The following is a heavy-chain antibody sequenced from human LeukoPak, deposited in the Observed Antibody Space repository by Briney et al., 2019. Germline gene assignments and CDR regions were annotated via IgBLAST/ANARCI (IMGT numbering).Heavy chain of an antibody. CDR2: ISWNSGSI. CDR1: GFTFDNYA. D-gene: IGHD5-18*01. V-gene: IGHV3-9*01. Sequence: PGRSLRLSCAAPGFTFDNYAMHWVRQAPGKGLEWVSGISWNSGSIGYADSVKGRFTISRDNAKNSLYLQMNSLRAEDTAFYYCAKEGYSYSFDYWGQGTLVTVSS. J-gene: IGHJ4*02. CDR3: AKEGYSYSFDY.